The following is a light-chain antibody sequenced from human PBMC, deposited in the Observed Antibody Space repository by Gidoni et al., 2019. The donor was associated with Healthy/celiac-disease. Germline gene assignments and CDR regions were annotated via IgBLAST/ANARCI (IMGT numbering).Light chain of an antibody. CDR1: QSVSSY. Sequence: ELVLTQSPATLSLSPGERATLSCRASQSVSSYLAWYQQKPVQAPRLLIYDASNRATGIPARFSGSVSGTDFTLTISSLEPEDFAVYYCQQRSNWPPLTFGGGTKVEIK. V-gene: IGKV3-11*01. CDR3: QQRSNWPPLT. CDR2: DAS. J-gene: IGKJ4*01.